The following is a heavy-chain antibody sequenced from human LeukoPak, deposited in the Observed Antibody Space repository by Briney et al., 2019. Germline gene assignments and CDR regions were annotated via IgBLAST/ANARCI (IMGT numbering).Heavy chain of an antibody. CDR3: ASKRIVATIYDY. J-gene: IGHJ4*02. D-gene: IGHD5-12*01. V-gene: IGHV4-39*01. Sequence: SETLSLTCTVSGGSISSSSYYWGWIRQPPGKGLEWIGSIYYSGSTYYNPSLKSRVTISVDTSKNQFSLKLGSVTAADTAVYYCASKRIVATIYDYWGQGTLVTVSS. CDR1: GGSISSSSYY. CDR2: IYYSGST.